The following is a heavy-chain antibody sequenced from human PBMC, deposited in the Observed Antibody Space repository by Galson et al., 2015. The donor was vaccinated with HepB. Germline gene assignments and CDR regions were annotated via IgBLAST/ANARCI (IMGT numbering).Heavy chain of an antibody. CDR2: IIGSGVGT. V-gene: IGHV3-23*01. Sequence: SLRLSCAASGFTFNNYAMSWVRQARQAPGKGLEWVSSIIGSGVGTYYAESVKGRFTISRDNSKNTLYLQMNSLRAEDTAVYYCAKDRGAQSRIADVCGRGTRGTVSS. D-gene: IGHD2-15*01. CDR1: GFTFNNYA. J-gene: IGHJ3*01. CDR3: AKDRGAQSRIADV.